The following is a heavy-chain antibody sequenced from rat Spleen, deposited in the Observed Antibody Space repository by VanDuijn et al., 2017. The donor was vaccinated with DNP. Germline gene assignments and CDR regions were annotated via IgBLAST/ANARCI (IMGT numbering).Heavy chain of an antibody. D-gene: IGHD4-3*01. V-gene: IGHV5-46*01. Sequence: EVKLVESGGDLVQPGTSLKLSCAASGFTFSSFPMAWVRQAPTKGLEWVATISTSGGSTYYRDSVKGRFTIPRDNAKSTLYLQMNSLRSEEMATYYCARWNSGHFDYWGQGVMVPVSS. CDR1: GFTFSSFP. CDR3: ARWNSGHFDY. J-gene: IGHJ2*01. CDR2: ISTSGGST.